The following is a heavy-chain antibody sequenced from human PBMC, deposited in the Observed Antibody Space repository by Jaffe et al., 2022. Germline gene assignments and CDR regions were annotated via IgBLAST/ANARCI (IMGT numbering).Heavy chain of an antibody. CDR3: AKDSGRVSYYFDY. D-gene: IGHD3-10*01. CDR1: GFTFSSYG. CDR2: IRYDGSNT. V-gene: IGHV3-30*02. Sequence: QVQLVESGGGVVQPGGSLRLSCATSGFTFSSYGMHWVRQAPGKGLEWVAFIRYDGSNTYYADSVKGRFTISRDNSKNTLYLQMNSLRAEDTAVYYCAKDSGRVSYYFDYWGQGTLVTVSS. J-gene: IGHJ4*02.